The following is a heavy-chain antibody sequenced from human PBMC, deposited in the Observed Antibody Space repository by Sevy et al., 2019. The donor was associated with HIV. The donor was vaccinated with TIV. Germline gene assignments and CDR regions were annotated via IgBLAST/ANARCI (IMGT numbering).Heavy chain of an antibody. J-gene: IGHJ4*02. D-gene: IGHD3-10*01. CDR2: ITWNGDYA. V-gene: IGHV3-20*04. CDR1: GFTFDDYG. CDR3: GRDGGIRRGIALYPN. Sequence: GGFLRLSCAASGFTFDDYGMGWVRQVPGRGLEWISGITWNGDYANYGDSVKGRFTISRDNAKNSLYLQMDSLTAEDSTLYYCGRDGGIRRGIALYPNWGQGTPVTVSS.